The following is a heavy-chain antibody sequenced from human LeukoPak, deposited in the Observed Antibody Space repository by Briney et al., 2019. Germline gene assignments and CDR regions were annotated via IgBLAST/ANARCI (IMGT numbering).Heavy chain of an antibody. CDR3: ARDLPRDGPAY. CDR1: GFTFSSYS. CDR2: ISSSSSYI. Sequence: GGSLRLSCVASGFTFSSYSMNWVRQAPGKGLEWVSSISSSSSYIYYADSVKGRFTISRDNAKNSMYLQMNSLRAEDTAVYYCARDLPRDGPAYWGQGTLVTVSS. V-gene: IGHV3-21*01. D-gene: IGHD5-24*01. J-gene: IGHJ4*02.